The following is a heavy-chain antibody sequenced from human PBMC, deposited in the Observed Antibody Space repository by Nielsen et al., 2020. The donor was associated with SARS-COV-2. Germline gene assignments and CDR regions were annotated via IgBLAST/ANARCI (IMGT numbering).Heavy chain of an antibody. CDR3: ARIGSPRSLYYYYYGMDV. CDR1: GGSISSYY. D-gene: IGHD1-14*01. Sequence: SETLSLTCTVSGGSISSYYWSWIRQPAGKGLEWIGRIYTSGSTNYNPSLKSRVTMSVDTSKNQFSLKLSSVTAADTAVYYCARIGSPRSLYYYYYGMDVWGQGTTVTVSS. V-gene: IGHV4-4*07. CDR2: IYTSGST. J-gene: IGHJ6*02.